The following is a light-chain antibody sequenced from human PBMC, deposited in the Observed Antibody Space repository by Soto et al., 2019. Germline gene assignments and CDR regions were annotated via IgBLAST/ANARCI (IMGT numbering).Light chain of an antibody. V-gene: IGKV3-11*01. J-gene: IGKJ1*01. CDR2: DAS. CDR3: QFRGDWWT. CDR1: QSVGTS. Sequence: ETVLTQSPATLSLSPGERVTLSCRASQSVGTSLAWYQQKPGQAPRLLIYDASNRATGIPAKFSGSGSGTDFTLTISSLEPEDFAVYYCQFRGDWWTVGQGTKVDSK.